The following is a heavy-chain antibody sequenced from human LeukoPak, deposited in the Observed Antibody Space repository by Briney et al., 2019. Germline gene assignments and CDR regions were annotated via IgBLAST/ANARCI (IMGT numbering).Heavy chain of an antibody. D-gene: IGHD2-15*01. J-gene: IGHJ4*02. CDR3: VRPVVVAASPSSFDN. V-gene: IGHV5-51*01. Sequence: GESLKISCKGSGYRFTDYWIGWVRQMPGKGLEWMGIIYPADSDTRYSPSFQGQVTISVDKSISIAYLQWSSLKASDTAMYYCVRPVVVAASPSSFDNWGQGNRLTVSS. CDR2: IYPADSDT. CDR1: GYRFTDYW.